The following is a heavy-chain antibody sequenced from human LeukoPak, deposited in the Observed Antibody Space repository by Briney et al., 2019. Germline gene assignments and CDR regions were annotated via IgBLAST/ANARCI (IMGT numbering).Heavy chain of an antibody. Sequence: GGSLRLSCAASGFTFKNFVMTWVRQAPGQGLDWVSAISGNTGATYYADSVKGRFTISRDNSKNTLYLQMNSLRAEDTAVYYCAKTQAPGYCSSTSCYRAYWGQGTLVTVSS. CDR2: ISGNTGAT. J-gene: IGHJ4*02. D-gene: IGHD2-2*02. CDR1: GFTFKNFV. V-gene: IGHV3-23*01. CDR3: AKTQAPGYCSSTSCYRAY.